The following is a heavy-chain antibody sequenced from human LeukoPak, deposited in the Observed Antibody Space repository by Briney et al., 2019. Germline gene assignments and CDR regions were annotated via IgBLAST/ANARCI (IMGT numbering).Heavy chain of an antibody. CDR3: ASADYGDYFGSFDY. J-gene: IGHJ4*02. V-gene: IGHV3-21*01. CDR2: ISNSSSYI. Sequence: GGSLTLSCAAYGFTFSSYSMDWVRQAQGKGLEWVSSISNSSSYIYYADSVKGRFTISRDNHKNSLYLQMNSLRAEDTAVYYCASADYGDYFGSFDYWGQGTLVTVSS. CDR1: GFTFSSYS. D-gene: IGHD4-17*01.